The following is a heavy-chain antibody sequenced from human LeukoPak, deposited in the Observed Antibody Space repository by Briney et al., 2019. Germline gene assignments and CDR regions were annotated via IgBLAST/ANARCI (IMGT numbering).Heavy chain of an antibody. J-gene: IGHJ2*01. CDR3: ARRDGVYWYFDL. V-gene: IGHV4-39*01. CDR1: GGSISSSSYY. Sequence: SETLSLTCTVSGGSISSSSYYWGWIRQPPGKGLEWIGSIYYSGSTYYNPSLKSRVTISVDTSKNQFSLKLSSVTAADTAVYYCARRDGVYWYFDLWGRGTLVTVSS. CDR2: IYYSGST. D-gene: IGHD4-17*01.